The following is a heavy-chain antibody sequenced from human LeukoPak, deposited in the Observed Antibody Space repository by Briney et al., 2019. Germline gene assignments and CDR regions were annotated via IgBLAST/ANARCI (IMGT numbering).Heavy chain of an antibody. D-gene: IGHD5-18*01. CDR1: GFTFSSYA. J-gene: IGHJ4*02. CDR2: ISYDGSNK. Sequence: GGSLRLSCAASGFTFSSYAMSWVRQAPGKGLEWVAVISYDGSNKYYADSMKGRFTISRDNSKNTLYLQMNSLRAEDTAVYYCARDRRGYSYGYEFDYWGQGTLVTVSS. V-gene: IGHV3-30*04. CDR3: ARDRRGYSYGYEFDY.